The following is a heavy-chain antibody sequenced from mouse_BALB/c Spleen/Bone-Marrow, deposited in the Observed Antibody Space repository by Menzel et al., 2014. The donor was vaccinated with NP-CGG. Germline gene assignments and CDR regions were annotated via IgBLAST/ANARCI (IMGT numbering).Heavy chain of an antibody. CDR2: IYPGDGDT. D-gene: IGHD1-1*01. CDR3: ARTYGSSFFAY. V-gene: IGHV1-82*01. J-gene: IGHJ3*01. Sequence: QVQLKESGPELVESGASVKISCKASGYVFSSSWMNWVKQRPGQGLEWIGRIYPGDGDTNYNGKFKGKATLTADKSSSTAYMQLSSLTSVDSAVYFCARTYGSSFFAYWGQGTLVTVSA. CDR1: GYVFSSSW.